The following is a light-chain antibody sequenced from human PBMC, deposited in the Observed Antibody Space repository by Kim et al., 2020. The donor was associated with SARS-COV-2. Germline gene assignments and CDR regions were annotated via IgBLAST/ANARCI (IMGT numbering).Light chain of an antibody. CDR1: KLGDKY. Sequence: SYELTQPPSVSVSPGQTASITCSGDKLGDKYACWYQQKPGQSPVLVIYQDSKRPSGIPERFSGSNSGNTATLNISGTQAMDEADYYCQAWDSSTRVFGGGTKLTVL. V-gene: IGLV3-1*01. J-gene: IGLJ2*01. CDR2: QDS. CDR3: QAWDSSTRV.